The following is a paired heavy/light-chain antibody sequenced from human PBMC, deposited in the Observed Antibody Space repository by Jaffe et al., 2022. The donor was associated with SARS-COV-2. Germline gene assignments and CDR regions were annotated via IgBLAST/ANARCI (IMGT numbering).Heavy chain of an antibody. CDR2: MSPDGRTI. V-gene: IGHV3-74*01. CDR3: GRRAVYGGNWYFDL. Sequence: EVQLVESGGGSVQPGGSLRLSCAASGFTLSGYWMHWVRQAPGKGLVWVSRMSPDGRTITYADSVKGRFTISRDNAENTLYLQMNSLRADDTSVFYCGRRAVYGGNWYFDLWGRGTLVTVSS. CDR1: GFTLSGYW. J-gene: IGHJ2*01. D-gene: IGHD1-20*01.
Light chain of an antibody. CDR3: ESRDSSGTRLV. Sequence: SSELTQDPAVSVALGQTVRITCQGDTLRTYSASWYQQKPGQAPVLVIYVKTNRPSGIPDRFSGSGSGNTASLTITGAQAEDEADYYCESRDSSGTRLVFGGGTKLTVL. V-gene: IGLV3-19*01. CDR1: TLRTYS. J-gene: IGLJ2*01. CDR2: VKT.